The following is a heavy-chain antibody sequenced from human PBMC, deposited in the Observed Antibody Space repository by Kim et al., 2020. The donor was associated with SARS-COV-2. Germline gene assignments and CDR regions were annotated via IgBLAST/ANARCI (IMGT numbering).Heavy chain of an antibody. V-gene: IGHV1-2*02. CDR2: ISTDSGAT. CDR1: GYTFTDYS. J-gene: IGHJ6*02. Sequence: ASVKVSCKASGYTFTDYSIHWVRQAPGRGLEWMAWISTDSGATNNAQKFQDGITLTRDTSINTTYMELRSLRSDDTAAYFCARGDTVVASRYYYAMDVWGQGTTVTVSS. CDR3: ARGDTVVASRYYYAMDV. D-gene: IGHD2-21*01.